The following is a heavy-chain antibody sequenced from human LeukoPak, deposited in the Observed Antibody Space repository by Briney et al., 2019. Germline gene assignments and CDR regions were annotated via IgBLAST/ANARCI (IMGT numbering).Heavy chain of an antibody. V-gene: IGHV5-51*01. D-gene: IGHD2-15*01. CDR3: ARQEYCSGGSCYTWFDP. J-gene: IGHJ5*02. Sequence: GESLKISCQGSGYSINNYLIGWVRQMPGKGLEWMGIINPADSDIRYSPSFQGQVTISADKSISTAYLQWSSLKASDTAMYYCARQEYCSGGSCYTWFDPWGQGTLVIVSS. CDR2: INPADSDI. CDR1: GYSINNYL.